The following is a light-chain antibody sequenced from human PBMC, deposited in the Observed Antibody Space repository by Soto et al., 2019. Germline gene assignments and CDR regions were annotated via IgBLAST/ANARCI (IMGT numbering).Light chain of an antibody. CDR1: QSVSSY. Sequence: EIVLTQSPATLSLSPGERATLSCRASQSVSSYLAWYQQKPGQAPRLLIYDASNTATGIPARFSGSGSGTDFTLTISSLEPEDFAVYYCQQSSNWQGTFGRGTKVDIK. V-gene: IGKV3-11*01. CDR2: DAS. CDR3: QQSSNWQGT. J-gene: IGKJ1*01.